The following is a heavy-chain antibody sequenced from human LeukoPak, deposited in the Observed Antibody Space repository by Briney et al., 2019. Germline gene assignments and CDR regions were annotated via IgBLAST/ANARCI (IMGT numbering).Heavy chain of an antibody. CDR3: ARGLGYYDFWSGYGDY. Sequence: GGSLRLSCAASGFTFSSYAMSWVRQAPGKGLEWVSAISGSGGSTYYADSVKGRFTISRDNSKNTLYLQMNSLRAEDTAVYYCARGLGYYDFWSGYGDYWGQGTLVTVSS. CDR1: GFTFSSYA. D-gene: IGHD3-3*01. V-gene: IGHV3-23*01. J-gene: IGHJ4*02. CDR2: ISGSGGST.